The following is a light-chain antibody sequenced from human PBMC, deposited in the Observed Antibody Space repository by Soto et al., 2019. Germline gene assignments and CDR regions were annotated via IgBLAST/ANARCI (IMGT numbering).Light chain of an antibody. Sequence: QSALTQPASVSGSPGQSITISCTGTSSDVVGYNYVSWYQHHPGKAPKLLIYDVSNRPSGVSNRFSGSKSDNTASLTISGLQPEDDADYYCSSYTTSNTRQIVFGTGTKVTV. CDR2: DVS. CDR1: SSDVVGYNY. J-gene: IGLJ1*01. V-gene: IGLV2-14*03. CDR3: SSYTTSNTRQIV.